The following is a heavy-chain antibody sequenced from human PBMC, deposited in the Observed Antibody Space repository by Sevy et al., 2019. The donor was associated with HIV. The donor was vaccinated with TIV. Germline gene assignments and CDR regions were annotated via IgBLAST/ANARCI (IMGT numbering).Heavy chain of an antibody. Sequence: GGSLRLSCAASGFTFSSYGMHWVRQAPGKGLEWVAVIWYDGSNKYYADSVKGRFTNSRDKSKNTLYLQMNSLRAEDTAGYYCARSRGIEAAPGPFDYWRQGTLVTVSS. V-gene: IGHV3-33*01. CDR1: GFTFSSYG. CDR3: ARSRGIEAAPGPFDY. CDR2: IWYDGSNK. J-gene: IGHJ4*02. D-gene: IGHD6-13*01.